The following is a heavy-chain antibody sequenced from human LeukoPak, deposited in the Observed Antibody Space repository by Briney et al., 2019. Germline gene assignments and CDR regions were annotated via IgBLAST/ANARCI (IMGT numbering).Heavy chain of an antibody. V-gene: IGHV4-34*01. CDR1: GGSFSGYY. CDR2: INHSGST. J-gene: IGHJ6*04. CDR3: ARGILWFGELPAPRMDV. D-gene: IGHD3-10*01. Sequence: KASETLSLTCAVYGGSFSGYYWSWIRQPPGKGLEWIGEINHSGSTNYNPSLKSRVTISVDTSKNQFSLKLSSVTAADTAVYYCARGILWFGELPAPRMDVWGKGTTVTVSS.